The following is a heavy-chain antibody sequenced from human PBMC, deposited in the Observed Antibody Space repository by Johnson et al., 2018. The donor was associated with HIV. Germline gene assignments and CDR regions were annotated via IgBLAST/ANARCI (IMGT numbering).Heavy chain of an antibody. CDR2: IRYDVSNK. Sequence: QMLLVESGGGVVQPGGSLRLSCAASGFTFSSFGMHWVRQAPGKGLEWVAFIRYDVSNKYFAASVKGRFTISRDNSKNTLYLQMNSLRAEDTAVYYCAKGGSGTTRIRAQKGAFDIWGQGTMVTVSS. CDR3: AKGGSGTTRIRAQKGAFDI. J-gene: IGHJ3*02. V-gene: IGHV3-30*02. D-gene: IGHD6-19*01. CDR1: GFTFSSFG.